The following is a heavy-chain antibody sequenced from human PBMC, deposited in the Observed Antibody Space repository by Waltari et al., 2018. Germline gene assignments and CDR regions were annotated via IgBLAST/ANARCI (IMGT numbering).Heavy chain of an antibody. V-gene: IGHV1-69*12. CDR1: GGTFSSYA. CDR2: IIPIFGTA. D-gene: IGHD3-3*01. CDR3: ARVKRITIFGVVIPPFDY. J-gene: IGHJ4*02. Sequence: QVQLVQSGTEVKKPGSSVKVSCKASGGTFSSYAISWVRQAPGQGLEWMGGIIPIFGTANYAQKFQGRVTITADESTSTAYMELSSLRSEDTAVYYCARVKRITIFGVVIPPFDYWGQGTLVTVSS.